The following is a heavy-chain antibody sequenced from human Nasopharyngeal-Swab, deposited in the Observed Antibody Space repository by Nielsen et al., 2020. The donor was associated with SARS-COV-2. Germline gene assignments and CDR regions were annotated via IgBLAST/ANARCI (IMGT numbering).Heavy chain of an antibody. V-gene: IGHV3-13*01. CDR3: AREIHYYDSSTYYGTDAFDI. Sequence: GESLQISCAASGFTFTNYDMHWVRQATGRGLEWVSAIGHDGDTYYPGSVKGRFTISRENAKNSLYLQMNSLRAGDTAVYYCAREIHYYDSSTYYGTDAFDIWGQGTVVTVSS. CDR2: IGHDGDT. J-gene: IGHJ3*02. CDR1: GFTFTNYD. D-gene: IGHD3-22*01.